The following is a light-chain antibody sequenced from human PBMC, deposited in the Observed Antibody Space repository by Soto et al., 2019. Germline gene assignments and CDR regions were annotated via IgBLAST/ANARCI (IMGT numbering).Light chain of an antibody. CDR2: AAS. CDR3: QQWGSSPWP. CDR1: QSVSSYY. J-gene: IGKJ1*01. Sequence: EIVLTQSPGTLSLSPGERATLSCRASQSVSSYYLAWYQQKPGQAPRLLIYAASSRATGIPDRFSGGGSGTDFTLTISRLEPEDFAVYYCQQWGSSPWPSGQGTKV. V-gene: IGKV3-20*01.